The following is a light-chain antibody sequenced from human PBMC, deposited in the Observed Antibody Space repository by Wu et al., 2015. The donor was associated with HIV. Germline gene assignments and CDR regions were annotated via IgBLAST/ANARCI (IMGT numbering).Light chain of an antibody. V-gene: IGKV1-5*03. CDR2: KAS. CDR1: QSIGDW. J-gene: IGKJ1*01. CDR3: QKYHSAPWT. Sequence: DIQMTQSPSTLSASVGDRVTITCRASQSIGDWLAWYQQKLGKAPRLLIYKASSLEIGVPSRFSGSGSGTDFTLTISSLQPEDFATYYCQKYHSAPWTFGQGTKVDI.